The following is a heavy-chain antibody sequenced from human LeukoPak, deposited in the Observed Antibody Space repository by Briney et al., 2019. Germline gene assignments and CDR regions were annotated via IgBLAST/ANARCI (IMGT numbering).Heavy chain of an antibody. CDR3: ARVYRWLHPNDAFDI. D-gene: IGHD5-12*01. CDR1: GGTFSSYA. J-gene: IGHJ3*02. Sequence: ASVKVSCKASGGTFSSYAISWVRQAPGQGLEWMGGIIPIFGTANYAQKFQGRVTITADESTSTAYMELSRLRSNDTAVYYCARVYRWLHPNDAFDIWGQGTMVTVSS. V-gene: IGHV1-69*13. CDR2: IIPIFGTA.